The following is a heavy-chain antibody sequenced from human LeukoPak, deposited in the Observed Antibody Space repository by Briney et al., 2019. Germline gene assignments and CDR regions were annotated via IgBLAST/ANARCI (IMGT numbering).Heavy chain of an antibody. J-gene: IGHJ6*02. Sequence: SETLSLTCTVSGGSISSYYWSWIRQPPGKGLEWIGYIYYSGSTNYNPSLKSRVTISVDTFKNQFSLKLSSVTAADTAVYYCARVGTMVRGTRYGMDVWGQGTTVTVSS. CDR3: ARVGTMVRGTRYGMDV. CDR2: IYYSGST. CDR1: GGSISSYY. V-gene: IGHV4-59*01. D-gene: IGHD3-10*01.